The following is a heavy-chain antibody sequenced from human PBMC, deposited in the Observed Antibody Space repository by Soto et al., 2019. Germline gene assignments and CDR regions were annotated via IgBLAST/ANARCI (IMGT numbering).Heavy chain of an antibody. J-gene: IGHJ5*02. Sequence: EVQLLESGGGLVQPGGSLRLSCAASAFTFTNDAMSWVRQAPGKGLEWVSSISGSGGSTYYADSVQGRFTISRDNSNNTLYLQIDSLRSEDTAVYFCAKRGHSTSWYWFDPWGQGTQVTVSS. CDR2: ISGSGGST. V-gene: IGHV3-23*01. CDR1: AFTFTNDA. D-gene: IGHD6-13*01. CDR3: AKRGHSTSWYWFDP.